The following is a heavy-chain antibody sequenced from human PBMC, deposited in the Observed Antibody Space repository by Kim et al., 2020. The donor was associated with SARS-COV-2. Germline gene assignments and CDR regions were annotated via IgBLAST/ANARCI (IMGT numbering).Heavy chain of an antibody. CDR2: IGTAGDT. CDR1: GFTFSSYD. V-gene: IGHV3-13*04. J-gene: IGHJ6*02. Sequence: GGSLRLSCAASGFTFSSYDMHWVRQATGKGLEWVSAIGTAGDTYYPGSVKGRFTISRENAKNSLYLQMNSLRAGDTAVYYCAREGRLEYSSSSGYYYGMDVWGQGTTVTVSS. D-gene: IGHD6-6*01. CDR3: AREGRLEYSSSSGYYYGMDV.